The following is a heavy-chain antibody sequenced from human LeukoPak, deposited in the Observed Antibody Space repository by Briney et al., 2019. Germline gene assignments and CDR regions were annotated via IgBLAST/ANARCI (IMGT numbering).Heavy chain of an antibody. J-gene: IGHJ4*02. D-gene: IGHD1-26*01. CDR3: ARAPGGSYGPTTDFGY. CDR2: ISSSGSTI. V-gene: IGHV3-48*03. CDR1: GFTFSSYE. Sequence: GGSLRLSCAASGFTFSSYEMNWVRQAPGKGLEWVSYISSSGSTIYYADSVKGRFTISRDNAKNSLYLQMNSLRAEDTAVYYCARAPGGSYGPTTDFGYWGQGTLVTVSS.